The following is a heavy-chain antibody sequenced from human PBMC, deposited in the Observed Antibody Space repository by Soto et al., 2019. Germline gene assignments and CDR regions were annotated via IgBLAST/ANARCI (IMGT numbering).Heavy chain of an antibody. J-gene: IGHJ4*02. Sequence: EVQLVESGGGLVQPGGSLRLSCAASGFTFSSYEMNWVRQAPGKGLEWISHINSVGTTMYYADSLKGRFTISRDNAKNALCLRMSGLRDDGAAVYDCARGYTGGWARGGYFDYWGQGALVTGSS. CDR3: ARGYTGGWARGGYFDY. CDR2: INSVGTTM. D-gene: IGHD6-19*01. CDR1: GFTFSSYE. V-gene: IGHV3-48*03.